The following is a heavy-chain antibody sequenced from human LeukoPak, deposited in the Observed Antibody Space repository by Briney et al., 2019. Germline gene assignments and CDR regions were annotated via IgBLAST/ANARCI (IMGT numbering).Heavy chain of an antibody. Sequence: PGGSLRHSCAASGFTFSSYGMHWVRQAPGKGLEWVAVIWYDGSNKYYADSVKGRFTISRDNSKNTLYLQMHSLRAEDTAVYYCAGDPGYSSSWYIIYYYGMDVWGQGTTVTVSS. CDR1: GFTFSSYG. D-gene: IGHD6-13*01. CDR2: IWYDGSNK. V-gene: IGHV3-33*01. CDR3: AGDPGYSSSWYIIYYYGMDV. J-gene: IGHJ6*02.